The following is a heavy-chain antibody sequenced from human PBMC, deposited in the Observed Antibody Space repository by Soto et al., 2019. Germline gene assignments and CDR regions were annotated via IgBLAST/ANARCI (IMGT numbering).Heavy chain of an antibody. CDR1: GGTVSSYA. D-gene: IGHD3-10*01. CDR2: FIPIFVSA. V-gene: IGHV1-69*01. Sequence: QLHLVQSGAKVKKAGSSVKVSCKASGGTVSSYAITWVRQAPGKGLEWMGVFIPIFVSAHYAPKFQGRITSTADESTSTAYMELSGLTSEDTAIYYCARDVSSDTTGFRGYDLWGQGTQVTVSS. CDR3: ARDVSSDTTGFRGYDL. J-gene: IGHJ4*02.